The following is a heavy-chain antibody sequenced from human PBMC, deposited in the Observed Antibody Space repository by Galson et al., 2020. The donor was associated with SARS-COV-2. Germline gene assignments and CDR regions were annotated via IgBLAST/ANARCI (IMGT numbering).Heavy chain of an antibody. J-gene: IGHJ4*02. CDR3: ARDLEGVIGNFDS. V-gene: IGHV4-4*02. CDR2: IYHSGTT. D-gene: IGHD3-16*02. CDR1: GDSITSSYW. Sequence: SETLSLTCGVSGDSITSSYWWSWVRQPPGKGLEWIGEIYHSGTTNYNPSLKSRVTISVDKSKNQFSLKLTSVTAADTAVYYCARDLEGVIGNFDSWGQGILVIVSS.